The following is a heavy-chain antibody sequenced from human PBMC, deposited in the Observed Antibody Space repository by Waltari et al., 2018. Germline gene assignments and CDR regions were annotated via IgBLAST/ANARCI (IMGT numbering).Heavy chain of an antibody. CDR3: ARADIGVAGLHYFDY. CDR2: IYAGNGYT. D-gene: IGHD6-19*01. CDR1: GSPCTTYA. Sequence: QVQLVQSGAEGQKSGASVEVSCKPSGSPCTTYAWHWVRQAPGQRLEWMGWIYAGNGYTKYSQKFQGRVTITRDTSASTAYMELSSLTSEETAVYYCARADIGVAGLHYFDYWGQGTLVTVSS. V-gene: IGHV1-3*01. J-gene: IGHJ4*02.